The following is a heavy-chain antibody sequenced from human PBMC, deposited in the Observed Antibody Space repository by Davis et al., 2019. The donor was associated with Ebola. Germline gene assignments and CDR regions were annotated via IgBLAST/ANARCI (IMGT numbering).Heavy chain of an antibody. Sequence: GESLKISCAASGFTFSSYSMNWVRQAPGKGLEWVSSISSSSSYIYYADSVKGRFTISRDNAKNSLYLQMNSLRAEDTAVYYCARDPYSRYGNYYYGMDVWGQGTTVTVSS. J-gene: IGHJ6*02. CDR1: GFTFSSYS. V-gene: IGHV3-21*04. CDR3: ARDPYSRYGNYYYGMDV. D-gene: IGHD6-13*01. CDR2: ISSSSSYI.